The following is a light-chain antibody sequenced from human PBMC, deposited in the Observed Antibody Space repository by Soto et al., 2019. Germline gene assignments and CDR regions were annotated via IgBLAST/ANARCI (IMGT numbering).Light chain of an antibody. V-gene: IGKV3-20*01. CDR3: QQYGGSPSIT. Sequence: EIVLTQSPNTLSLSPGEGATLSCRASQILSSDYLARYQQKPGRAPRLLIYGESRRATGIPDRFSGSGSGTDFTLAIRRLEPEDSAVYYCQQYGGSPSITLGQGRRLENK. CDR2: GES. CDR1: QILSSDY. J-gene: IGKJ5*01.